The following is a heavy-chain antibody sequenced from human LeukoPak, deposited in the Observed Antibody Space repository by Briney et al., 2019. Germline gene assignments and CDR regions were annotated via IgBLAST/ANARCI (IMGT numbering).Heavy chain of an antibody. CDR1: GGSFSGYY. CDR2: IHHSGST. CDR3: ARRGYSYYYYMDV. Sequence: PSETLSLTCAVYGGSFSGYYWSWIRQPPGKGLEWIAEIHHSGSTNYNPSLKSRVTISVDTSKNQFSLKLSSVTAADTAVYYCARRGYSYYYYMDVWGKGTTVTVSS. J-gene: IGHJ6*03. V-gene: IGHV4-34*01.